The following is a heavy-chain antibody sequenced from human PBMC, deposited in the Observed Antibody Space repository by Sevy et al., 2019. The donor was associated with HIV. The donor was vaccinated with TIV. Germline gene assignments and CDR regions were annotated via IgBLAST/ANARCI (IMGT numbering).Heavy chain of an antibody. CDR1: GFTFDDYG. D-gene: IGHD6-19*01. J-gene: IGHJ6*02. CDR2: INWNGGST. Sequence: GGCLRLSCAASGFTFDDYGMSWVRQAPGKGLEWVSGINWNGGSTGYADSVKGRFTISRDKAKNSLYLQMNSLRAEDTALYYCATLGVARTYYDYYGMDVWGQGTTVTVSS. CDR3: ATLGVARTYYDYYGMDV. V-gene: IGHV3-20*04.